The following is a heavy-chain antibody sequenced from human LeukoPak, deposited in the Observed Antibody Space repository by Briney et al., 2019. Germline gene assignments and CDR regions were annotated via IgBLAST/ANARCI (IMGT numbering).Heavy chain of an antibody. CDR3: AKCRYYYDSSGYYSEYIQH. Sequence: PGGSLRLSCAASGFTFSSYAMSWVRQAPGKGLEWVSYISSSGSTIYYADSVKGRFTISRDNAKNSLYLQMNNLRAEDTAVYYCAKCRYYYDSSGYYSEYIQHWGQGTLVTVSS. V-gene: IGHV3-48*04. CDR2: ISSSGSTI. CDR1: GFTFSSYA. J-gene: IGHJ1*01. D-gene: IGHD3-22*01.